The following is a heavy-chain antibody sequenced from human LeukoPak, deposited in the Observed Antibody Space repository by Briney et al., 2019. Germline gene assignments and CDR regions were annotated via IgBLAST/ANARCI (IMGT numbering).Heavy chain of an antibody. CDR2: IYGGGNT. V-gene: IGHV3-66*01. CDR1: GFTVSSNY. Sequence: PGGSLRLSCAASGFTVSSNYMTWVRQAPGKGLEWVSVIYGGGNTYYADSVKGRFTISRDNSKNTLYLQMNSLRAEDTAVYYCARRATTERGHSYGLDFWGQGTLVTVSS. D-gene: IGHD5-18*01. CDR3: ARRATTERGHSYGLDF. J-gene: IGHJ4*02.